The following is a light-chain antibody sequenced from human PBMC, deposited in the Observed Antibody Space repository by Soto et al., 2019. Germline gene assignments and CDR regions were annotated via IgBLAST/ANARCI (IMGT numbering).Light chain of an antibody. Sequence: DIQMTQSPSTLSASVGDRVTITCRASQSISSWLAWYQQKPGKAPKLLIHDASNLESGVPSRFSGSGSGTEFTLTISNLQPDDFGTYYCQQYNSYVYSFGQGTKLEIK. V-gene: IGKV1-5*01. CDR3: QQYNSYVYS. J-gene: IGKJ2*03. CDR1: QSISSW. CDR2: DAS.